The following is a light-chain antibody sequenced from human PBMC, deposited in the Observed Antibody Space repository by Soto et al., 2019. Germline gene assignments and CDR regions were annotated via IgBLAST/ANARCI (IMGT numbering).Light chain of an antibody. V-gene: IGLV2-14*03. CDR1: SSDIGGYNY. Sequence: QSALTQPASVSGSPGQSISISCTGSSSDIGGYNYVSWYQHHPGKAPKLIIYDVTNWPSGVSNRFSGSKSGNTASLTISGLQAEDEADYYCSSFTTSSTLVFGGGTKLTVL. CDR3: SSFTTSSTLV. J-gene: IGLJ3*02. CDR2: DVT.